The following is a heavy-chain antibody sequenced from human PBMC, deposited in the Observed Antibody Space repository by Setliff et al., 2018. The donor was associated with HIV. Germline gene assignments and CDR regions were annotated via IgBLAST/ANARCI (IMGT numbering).Heavy chain of an antibody. D-gene: IGHD3-10*01. CDR1: GGSVGSGSYY. CDR3: ARTLSTMVKTDGYYDYYYMDV. J-gene: IGHJ6*03. CDR2: IYYSGNT. Sequence: PSETLSLTCSVSGGSVGSGSYYWSWIRQSPGKGLEWLGYIYYSGNTNYNPSFKSRVTMSVDTSKNQFSLNLNSVTAADTAVYYCARTLSTMVKTDGYYDYYYMDVWGKGTTVTVSS. V-gene: IGHV4-61*01.